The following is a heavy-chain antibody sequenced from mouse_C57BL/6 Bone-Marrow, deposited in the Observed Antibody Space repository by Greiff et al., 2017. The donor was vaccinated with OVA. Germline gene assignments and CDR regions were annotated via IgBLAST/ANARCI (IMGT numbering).Heavy chain of an antibody. J-gene: IGHJ3*01. CDR3: TIPLTGWFAY. D-gene: IGHD4-1*01. V-gene: IGHV14-4*01. CDR2: IDPENGDT. CDR1: GFNIKDDY. Sequence: EVQLQQSGAELVRPGASVKLSCTASGFNIKDDYMHWVKQRPEQGLEWIGWIDPENGDTEYASKFQGKATITADTSSNTAYLQLSSLTSEDTAVYYCTIPLTGWFAYWGQGTLVTVSA.